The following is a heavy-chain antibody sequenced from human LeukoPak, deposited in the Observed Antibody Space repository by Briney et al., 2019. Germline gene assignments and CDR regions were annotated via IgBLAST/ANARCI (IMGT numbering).Heavy chain of an antibody. V-gene: IGHV3-7*01. J-gene: IGHJ3*02. D-gene: IGHD3-3*01. CDR3: ARPRGNTYYDFWSGPREDAFDI. CDR1: GFSFSSYG. CDR2: IKQDGSEK. Sequence: GGSLRLSCEASGFSFSSYGLHWVRQAPGKGLEWVANIKQDGSEKYYVDSVKGRFIISRDNVKNSLYLQMNSLRAEDTAVYYCARPRGNTYYDFWSGPREDAFDIWGQGTMVTVSS.